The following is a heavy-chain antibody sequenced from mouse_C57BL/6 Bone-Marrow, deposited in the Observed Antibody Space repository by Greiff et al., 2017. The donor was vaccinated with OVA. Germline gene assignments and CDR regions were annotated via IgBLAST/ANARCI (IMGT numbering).Heavy chain of an antibody. V-gene: IGHV5-15*01. J-gene: IGHJ4*01. CDR1: GFTFSDYG. D-gene: IGHD1-1*01. CDR3: ARIPYDYGSSPYDMDY. CDR2: ISNLAYSI. Sequence: EVQGVESGGGLVQPGGSLKLSCAASGFTFSDYGMAWVRQAPRQGPEWVAFISNLAYSIYYADTVTGRFTISRENAKNTLYLEMGSLRSKDTAMYYYARIPYDYGSSPYDMDYWGQGTSVTVSS.